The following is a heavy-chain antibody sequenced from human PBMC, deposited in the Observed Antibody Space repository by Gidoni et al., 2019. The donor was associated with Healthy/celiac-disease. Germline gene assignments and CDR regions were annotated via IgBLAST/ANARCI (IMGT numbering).Heavy chain of an antibody. CDR3: AKGSDNYCSGGSCYGYFDY. CDR2: ISGSGGST. CDR1: GFTFSSYA. Sequence: PGGSLRLSCAASGFTFSSYAMSWVRQAPGKGLEWVSAISGSGGSTYYADSVKGRFTISRDNSKNTLYLQMNSLRAEDTAVYYCAKGSDNYCSGGSCYGYFDYWGQGTLVTVSS. V-gene: IGHV3-23*01. D-gene: IGHD2-15*01. J-gene: IGHJ4*02.